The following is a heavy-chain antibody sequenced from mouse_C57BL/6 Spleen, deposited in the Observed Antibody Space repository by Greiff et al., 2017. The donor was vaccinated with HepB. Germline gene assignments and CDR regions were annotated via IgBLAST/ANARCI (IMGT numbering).Heavy chain of an antibody. CDR2: ISGGGGNT. CDR1: GFTFSSYT. V-gene: IGHV5-9*01. D-gene: IGHD2-5*01. Sequence: DVKLVESGGGLVKPGGSLKLSCAASGFTFSSYTMSWVRQTPEKRLEWVATISGGGGNTYYPDSVKGRFTISRDNAKNTLYLQMSSLRSEDTALYYCARHKSNNWYFDVWGTGTTVTVSS. J-gene: IGHJ1*03. CDR3: ARHKSNNWYFDV.